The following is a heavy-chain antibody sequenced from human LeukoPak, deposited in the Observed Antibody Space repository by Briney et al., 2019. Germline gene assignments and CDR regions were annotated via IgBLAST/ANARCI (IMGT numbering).Heavy chain of an antibody. CDR1: GVTSSSYA. V-gene: IGHV3-23*01. J-gene: IGHJ3*01. CDR3: AKETLVVGKGAFDF. Sequence: GGSLRGSCASSGVTSSSYAMSWVRQAPGKGVEWVSAISGGGGNTFYTDSLKGRFTISRDNSKNTVFLQMSSLRAEDTAVYYCAKETLVVGKGAFDFWGQGTMVTVSS. CDR2: ISGGGGNT. D-gene: IGHD3-10*01.